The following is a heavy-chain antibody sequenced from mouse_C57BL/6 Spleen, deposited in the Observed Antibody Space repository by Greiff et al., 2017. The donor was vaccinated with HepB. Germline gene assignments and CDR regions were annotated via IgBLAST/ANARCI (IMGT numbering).Heavy chain of an antibody. CDR2: INPNNGGT. CDR3: ARSGTVVRAMDY. Sequence: EVQLQQSGPELVKPGASVKISCKASGYTFTDYYMNWVKQSHGKSLEWIGAINPNNGGTSYNQKFKGKATLTVDKSSSTAYMELRSLTSEDSAVYYCARSGTVVRAMDYWGQGTSVTVSS. D-gene: IGHD1-1*01. V-gene: IGHV1-26*01. J-gene: IGHJ4*01. CDR1: GYTFTDYY.